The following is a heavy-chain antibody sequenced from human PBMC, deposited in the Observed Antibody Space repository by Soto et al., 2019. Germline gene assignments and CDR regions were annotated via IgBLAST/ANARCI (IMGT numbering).Heavy chain of an antibody. CDR3: AKVVATVITPGYYFDY. CDR1: GFTFSTYA. V-gene: IGHV3-23*01. CDR2: ISGSGGST. Sequence: GGSLRLSCAASGFTFSTYAMSWVRQAPGKGLEWVSAISGSGGSTYYADSVKGRFTISRDNSKNTLYLQMNSLRAEDTAVYYCAKVVATVITPGYYFDYWGQGTLVTVSS. J-gene: IGHJ4*02. D-gene: IGHD4-17*01.